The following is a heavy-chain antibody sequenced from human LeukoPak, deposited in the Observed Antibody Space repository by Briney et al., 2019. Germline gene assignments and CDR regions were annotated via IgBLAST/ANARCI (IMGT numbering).Heavy chain of an antibody. D-gene: IGHD2-21*01. V-gene: IGHV3-64*01. CDR1: GFTFSSYS. J-gene: IGHJ6*03. CDR3: ARCGRGSYYYYYYMDV. CDR2: ISGSGGST. Sequence: PGGSLRLSCAASGFTFSSYSMSWVRQAPGKGLEWVSAISGSGGSTYYANSVKGRFTISRDNSKNTLYLQMGSLRAEDMAVYYCARCGRGSYYYYYYMDVWGKGTTVTVSS.